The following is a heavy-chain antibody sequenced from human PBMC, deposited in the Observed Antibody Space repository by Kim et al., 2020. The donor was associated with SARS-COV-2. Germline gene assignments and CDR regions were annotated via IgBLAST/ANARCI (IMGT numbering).Heavy chain of an antibody. J-gene: IGHJ6*02. V-gene: IGHV3-11*06. Sequence: GRFTISRDNAKNSLYLQMNSLRAEDTAVYYCARDRRYNWNDDYYYYGMDVWGQGTTVTVSS. CDR3: ARDRRYNWNDDYYYYGMDV. D-gene: IGHD1-1*01.